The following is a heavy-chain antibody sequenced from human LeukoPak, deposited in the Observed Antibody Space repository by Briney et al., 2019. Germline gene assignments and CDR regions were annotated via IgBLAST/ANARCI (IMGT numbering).Heavy chain of an antibody. D-gene: IGHD6-19*01. CDR2: INHSGTT. CDR1: GGSFSGYW. V-gene: IGHV4-34*01. CDR3: TMGGPAVAVPGDY. J-gene: IGHJ4*02. Sequence: PWETLSLTCAVYGGSFSGYWWSWIRQFPDKGLEWTGEINHSGTTNYNPSLKSRVTISVDLSNDQFSLKLSSVTAADTAVYYCTMGGPAVAVPGDYWGQGSLVTVSS.